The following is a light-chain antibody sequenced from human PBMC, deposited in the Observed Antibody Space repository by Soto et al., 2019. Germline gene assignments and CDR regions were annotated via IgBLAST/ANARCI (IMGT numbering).Light chain of an antibody. Sequence: EIGMTQSPATLSVSPGETATLSCRASQRVGSAVAWYQHKPGQAPRLLIVGASIRATGVPGRCSGGGSGTEFTLTISSLQSEDFAVYYCQQYKNWPPLTFGGGTTVEIK. J-gene: IGKJ4*01. CDR3: QQYKNWPPLT. CDR1: QRVGSA. CDR2: GAS. V-gene: IGKV3-15*01.